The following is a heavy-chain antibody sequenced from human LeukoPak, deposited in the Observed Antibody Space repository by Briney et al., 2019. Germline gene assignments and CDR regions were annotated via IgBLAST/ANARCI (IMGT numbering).Heavy chain of an antibody. Sequence: GGSLRLSCAASGFTFTSYTMNWVRQAPGKGLEWVSSISSSSSDISYADSVKGRFTISRDNSKNTLYLQMNSLRAEDTAVYYCTKGTIWLPFDYWGQGTLVTVSS. CDR2: ISSSSSDI. J-gene: IGHJ4*02. CDR3: TKGTIWLPFDY. D-gene: IGHD5-18*01. CDR1: GFTFTSYT. V-gene: IGHV3-21*04.